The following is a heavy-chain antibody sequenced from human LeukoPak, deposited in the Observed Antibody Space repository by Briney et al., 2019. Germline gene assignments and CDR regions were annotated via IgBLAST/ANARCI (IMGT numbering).Heavy chain of an antibody. Sequence: KPSETLSLTCTVSGGSISSSSYYWGWIRQPPGKGLEWIGSIYYSGSTYYNPSLKSRVTISVDTSKNQFSLKLSSVTAADTAVYYCARHVGDEGYFDYWGQGTLVTVSS. D-gene: IGHD2-21*01. V-gene: IGHV4-39*01. CDR1: GGSISSSSYY. CDR2: IYYSGST. J-gene: IGHJ4*02. CDR3: ARHVGDEGYFDY.